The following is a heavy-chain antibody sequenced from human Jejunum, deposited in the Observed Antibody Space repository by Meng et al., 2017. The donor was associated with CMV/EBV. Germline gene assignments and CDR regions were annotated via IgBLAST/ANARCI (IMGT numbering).Heavy chain of an antibody. CDR3: ARLSSYSFAYGY. J-gene: IGHJ4*02. Sequence: ASEYTFTDYYVHWVRQAPGQGLEWLGYLNPYTGDTNYAQKFQGRVSMTRDTPTNTAYMELTRLRSDDTALYYCARLSSYSFAYGYWGPGTLVTVSS. CDR1: EYTFTDYY. V-gene: IGHV1-2*02. D-gene: IGHD3-16*01. CDR2: LNPYTGDT.